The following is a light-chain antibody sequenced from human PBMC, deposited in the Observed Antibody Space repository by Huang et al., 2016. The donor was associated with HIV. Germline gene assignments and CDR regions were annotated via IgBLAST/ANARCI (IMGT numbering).Light chain of an antibody. Sequence: EIVMTQSPATLSVSPGERATLSCRASQGVWSNLAWYQQKPGQAPRLLIYGASTRATGIPAMFSGSGSGTEFTLTISSLQSEDFAVYYCQQYNNWPLTFGGGTKVEIK. CDR1: QGVWSN. J-gene: IGKJ4*01. V-gene: IGKV3-15*01. CDR2: GAS. CDR3: QQYNNWPLT.